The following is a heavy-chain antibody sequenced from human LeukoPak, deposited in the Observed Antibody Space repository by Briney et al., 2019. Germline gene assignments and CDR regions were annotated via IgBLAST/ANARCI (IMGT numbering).Heavy chain of an antibody. CDR3: AREGYYDSSASPSHFDY. D-gene: IGHD3-22*01. V-gene: IGHV1-2*02. CDR2: INPNSGGT. CDR1: GYTFTGYY. J-gene: IGHJ4*02. Sequence: ASVKVSCKASGYTFTGYYMHWVRQAPGQGLEWMGWINPNSGGTNYAQKFQGRVTMTRDTSISTAYMELSRLRSDDTAVYYCAREGYYDSSASPSHFDYWGQGTLVTDSS.